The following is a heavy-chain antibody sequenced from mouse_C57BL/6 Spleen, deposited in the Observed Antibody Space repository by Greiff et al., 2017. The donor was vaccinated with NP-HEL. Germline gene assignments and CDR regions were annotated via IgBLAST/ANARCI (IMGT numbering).Heavy chain of an antibody. D-gene: IGHD1-2*01. CDR3: ARSGYYGLYAMDY. CDR1: GYAFSSYW. CDR2: IYPGDGDT. V-gene: IGHV1-80*01. Sequence: VQRVESGAELVKPGASVKISCKASGYAFSSYWMNWVKQRPGKGLEWIGQIYPGDGDTNYNGKFKGKATLTADKSSSTAYMQLSSLTSEDSAVYFCARSGYYGLYAMDYWGQGTSVTVSS. J-gene: IGHJ4*01.